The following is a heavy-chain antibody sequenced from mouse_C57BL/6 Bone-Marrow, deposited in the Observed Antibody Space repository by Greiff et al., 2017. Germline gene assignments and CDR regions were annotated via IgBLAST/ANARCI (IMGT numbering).Heavy chain of an antibody. V-gene: IGHV6-3*01. D-gene: IGHD1-1*01. CDR2: IRLKSDNYAT. CDR1: GFTFSNYW. CDR3: TGSYYYGSSYWYFDV. Sequence: DVKLQESGGGLVQPGGSMKLSCVASGFTFSNYWMNWVRQSPEKGLEWVAQIRLKSDNYATHYAESVKGRFTISRDDSKSSVYLQMNNLRAEDTGIYYCTGSYYYGSSYWYFDVWGTGTTVTVSS. J-gene: IGHJ1*03.